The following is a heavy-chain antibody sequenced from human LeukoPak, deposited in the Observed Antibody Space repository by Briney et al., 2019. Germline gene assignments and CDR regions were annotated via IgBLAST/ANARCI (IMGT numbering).Heavy chain of an antibody. CDR1: DGSIRSGDYY. V-gene: IGHV4-30-4*01. J-gene: IGHJ6*02. CDR3: ARINDFWSGPTLDV. D-gene: IGHD3-3*01. Sequence: SETLSLTCTVSDGSIRSGDYYWSWIRQHPGKGLEWIGYISYSGITYSNPSLKSRVTISVGTSKRQFSLRLNSVTPADTAVYYCARINDFWSGPTLDVWGQGTTVTVSS. CDR2: ISYSGIT.